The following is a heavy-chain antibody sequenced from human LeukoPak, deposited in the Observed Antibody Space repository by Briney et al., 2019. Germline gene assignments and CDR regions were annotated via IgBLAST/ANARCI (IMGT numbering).Heavy chain of an antibody. V-gene: IGHV4-59*11. CDR1: GGSISSHY. CDR2: ISYSGTT. CDR3: ARAVGATNPPHY. Sequence: SETLSLTSTVSGGSISSHYWSWIRQPPGKGLEWIGYISYSGTTNYNPSLKSRVTISVDTSKNQFSLRLSSVTAADTAVYYCARAVGATNPPHYWGQGTLVTVSS. D-gene: IGHD1-26*01. J-gene: IGHJ4*02.